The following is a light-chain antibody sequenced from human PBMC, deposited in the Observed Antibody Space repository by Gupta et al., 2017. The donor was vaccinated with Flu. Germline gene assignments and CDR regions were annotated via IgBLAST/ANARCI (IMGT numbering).Light chain of an antibody. CDR3: SSYTGSSTLDV. CDR2: EVS. J-gene: IGLJ1*01. Sequence: QSALTPPASVSGSPGQSITISCPGTSSDVGGYNYVSWYQQHPGKAPKLMIYEVSNRPSGVSNRFSGSKSGNTASLTISGLQAEDEADYYCSSYTGSSTLDVFGTGTKVTVL. V-gene: IGLV2-14*01. CDR1: SSDVGGYNY.